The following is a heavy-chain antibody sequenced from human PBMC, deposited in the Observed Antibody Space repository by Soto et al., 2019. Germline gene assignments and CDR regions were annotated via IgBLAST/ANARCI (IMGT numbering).Heavy chain of an antibody. V-gene: IGHV4-59*01. CDR3: AGRGDYDPLFDY. J-gene: IGHJ4*02. CDR2: IYYSGST. Sequence: QVQLQESGPGLVKPSETLSLTCTVSGASIRSYFWSWIRQPPGKGLEWIGYIYYSGSTNYNPSLKTRGTMSIDTSKSQFSLKLTSVTAADTAIYYCAGRGDYDPLFDYWGQGTLVTVSS. CDR1: GASIRSYF. D-gene: IGHD3-16*01.